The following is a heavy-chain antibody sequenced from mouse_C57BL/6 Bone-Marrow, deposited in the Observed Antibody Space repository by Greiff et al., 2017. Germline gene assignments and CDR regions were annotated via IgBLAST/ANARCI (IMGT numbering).Heavy chain of an antibody. CDR3: AIYGNYAMDY. D-gene: IGHD2-1*01. CDR1: GYTFTSYG. Sequence: SGAELARPGASVKLSCKASGYTFTSYGISWVKQRTGQGLEWIGEIYPRSGNTYYNEKFKGKATLTADKSSSTAYMELRSLTSEDSAVYFCAIYGNYAMDYWGQGTSVTVSS. CDR2: IYPRSGNT. V-gene: IGHV1-81*01. J-gene: IGHJ4*01.